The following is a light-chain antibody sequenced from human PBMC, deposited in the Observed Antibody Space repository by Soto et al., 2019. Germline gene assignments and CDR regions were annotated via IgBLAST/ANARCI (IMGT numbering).Light chain of an antibody. Sequence: SYELTQPPSVSVSPGQTASITCSGDKLGDKYACWYQQKPGQSPVLVIYQDSKRPSGIPERFSGSNSGNTATLTVSGTQALDEADYSCQAWDSSRRVVFGGGTKLTVL. CDR3: QAWDSSRRVV. CDR1: KLGDKY. J-gene: IGLJ2*01. V-gene: IGLV3-1*01. CDR2: QDS.